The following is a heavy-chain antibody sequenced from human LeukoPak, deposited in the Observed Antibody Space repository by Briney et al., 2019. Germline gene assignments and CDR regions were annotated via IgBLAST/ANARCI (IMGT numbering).Heavy chain of an antibody. D-gene: IGHD6-19*01. J-gene: IGHJ5*02. V-gene: IGHV3-7*03. CDR3: ARLAVIGTAFDP. CDR2: IKQDGSEK. CDR1: GFTFSSYW. Sequence: PGGSLRLSCAASGFTFSSYWMSWVRQAPGKGLEWVANIKQDGSEKYYVDSVKGRFTISRDNAKNTLYLQMNSLRADDTAVYYCARLAVIGTAFDPWGQGTLVTVSS.